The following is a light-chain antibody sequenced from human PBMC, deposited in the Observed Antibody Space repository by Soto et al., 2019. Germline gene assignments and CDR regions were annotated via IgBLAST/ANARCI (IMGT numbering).Light chain of an antibody. Sequence: VLTQSPGTLSLAPGEGATLPRRPSQSVSNRYLAWYQQKPGQAPRLLIYDASNRATGIPARFSGSGSGTEFTLTISSLQPDDFATYYCQQYNSYLLTFGGGTKVDIK. CDR3: QQYNSYLLT. V-gene: IGKV3-20*01. CDR2: DAS. CDR1: QSVSNRY. J-gene: IGKJ4*01.